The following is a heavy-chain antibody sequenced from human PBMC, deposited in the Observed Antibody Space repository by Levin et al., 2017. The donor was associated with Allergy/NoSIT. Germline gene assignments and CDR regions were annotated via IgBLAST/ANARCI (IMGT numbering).Heavy chain of an antibody. CDR3: ARTRAGALDS. D-gene: IGHD4/OR15-4a*01. J-gene: IGHJ4*02. Sequence: SGPTLVKPTQTLTLTCTCSGVSVSASQMRVSWIRQSPGKALEWLARIDWDDDKYYSTSLKTRLTISKDTSKNQVVLRMTNMDPVDTGTYYCARTRAGALDSWGQGTLVTVSS. CDR2: IDWDDDK. V-gene: IGHV2-70*04. CDR1: GVSVSASQMR.